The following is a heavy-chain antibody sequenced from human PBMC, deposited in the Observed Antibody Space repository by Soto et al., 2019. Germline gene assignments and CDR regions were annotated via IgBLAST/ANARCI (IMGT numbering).Heavy chain of an antibody. J-gene: IGHJ4*02. D-gene: IGHD4-4*01. V-gene: IGHV1-69*13. Sequence: GASVKVSCKASGGTFSSYAISWVRQAPGQGLEWMGGIIPIFGTANYAQKFQGRVTITADESTSTAYMGLSSLRSEDTAVYYCASWRTVTKYYFDYWGQGTLVTVSS. CDR2: IIPIFGTA. CDR3: ASWRTVTKYYFDY. CDR1: GGTFSSYA.